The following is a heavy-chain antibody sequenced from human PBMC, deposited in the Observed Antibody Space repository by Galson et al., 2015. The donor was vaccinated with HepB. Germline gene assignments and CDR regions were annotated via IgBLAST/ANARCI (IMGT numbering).Heavy chain of an antibody. CDR2: ISGSGGST. V-gene: IGHV3-23*01. CDR1: GFTFSSYA. J-gene: IGHJ4*02. Sequence: SLRLSCAASGFTFSSYAMSWVRQAPGKGLEWVSGISGSGGSTYYADSVKGRFTISRDNSKNTLYLQMNSLRAEDTAIYYCAKDAPWGAYCSSTGCYGLDYWGQGTLVTVSS. D-gene: IGHD2-2*01. CDR3: AKDAPWGAYCSSTGCYGLDY.